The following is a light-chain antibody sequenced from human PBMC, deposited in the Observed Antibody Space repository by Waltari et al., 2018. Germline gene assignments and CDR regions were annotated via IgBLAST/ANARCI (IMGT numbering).Light chain of an antibody. CDR2: AAS. V-gene: IGKV1-39*01. CDR1: QRISTY. J-gene: IGKJ1*01. Sequence: DIQMTQSPSSLSASVGDRVTITCRASQRISTYLHWYQHIPGKAPNLLIYAASTLQGGVPSRFSGSGSGTDFTLTISSLQPEDFATYYCQQSSSTPPTFAQGTKVEVK. CDR3: QQSSSTPPT.